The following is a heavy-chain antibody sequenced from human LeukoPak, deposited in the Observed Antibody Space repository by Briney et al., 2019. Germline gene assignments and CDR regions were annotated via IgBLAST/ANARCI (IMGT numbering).Heavy chain of an antibody. CDR1: GFTFSSYE. V-gene: IGHV3-48*03. D-gene: IGHD6-19*01. Sequence: GGSLRLSCAASGFTFSSYEMNWVRQAPGKGLEWVSYISSSGSTIYYADSVKGRFTISRGNAKNSLYLQMNSLRAEDTAVYYCARDSLSQWLVDYWGQGTLVAVSS. CDR3: ARDSLSQWLVDY. CDR2: ISSSGSTI. J-gene: IGHJ4*02.